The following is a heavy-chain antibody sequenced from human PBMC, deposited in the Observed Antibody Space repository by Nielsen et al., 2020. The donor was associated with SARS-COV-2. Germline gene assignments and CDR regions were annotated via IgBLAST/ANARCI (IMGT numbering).Heavy chain of an antibody. Sequence: WVRQAPGQGLEWMGGIIPIFGTANYAQKFQGRVTITADESTSTAYMELSSLRSEDTAVYYCARGLPDKYSSSWFYYYYGMDVWGQGTTVTVSS. V-gene: IGHV1-69*01. J-gene: IGHJ6*02. D-gene: IGHD6-13*01. CDR2: IIPIFGTA. CDR3: ARGLPDKYSSSWFYYYYGMDV.